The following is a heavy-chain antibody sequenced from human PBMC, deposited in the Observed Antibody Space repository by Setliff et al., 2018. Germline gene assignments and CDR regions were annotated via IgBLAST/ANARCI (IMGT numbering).Heavy chain of an antibody. J-gene: IGHJ3*02. Sequence: SETLSLTCIVSGGSISNYYWSWIRQPPGXXXXXXXXXXXXXXXXXXXXXXXXXXXSVDTSRNQISLTLSSVTAADTAVYYCSRPHGXXYAFDIWGQGTMVTVSS. CDR3: SRPHGXXYAFDI. CDR1: GGSISNYY. CDR2: XXXXXXX. V-gene: IGHV4-59*01.